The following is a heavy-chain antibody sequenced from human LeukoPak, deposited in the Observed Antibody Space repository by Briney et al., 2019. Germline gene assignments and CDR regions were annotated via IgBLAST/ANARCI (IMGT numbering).Heavy chain of an antibody. CDR3: ARLKYSSSHSDY. D-gene: IGHD6-13*01. V-gene: IGHV5-51*01. CDR2: IYPGDSDT. J-gene: IGHJ4*02. CDR1: GYIFTSYW. Sequence: GASLQISCKGSGYIFTSYWIGWVRPLPGKGLEWMGIIYPGDSDTRYSPSFQGQVTISADKSISTAYLQWSSLKASDTAMYYCARLKYSSSHSDYWGQGTLVTVSS.